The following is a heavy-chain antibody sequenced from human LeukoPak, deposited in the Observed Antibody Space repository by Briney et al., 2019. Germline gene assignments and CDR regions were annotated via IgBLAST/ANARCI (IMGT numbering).Heavy chain of an antibody. CDR1: GGSISSSRYY. Sequence: SETLSLTCTVSGGSISSSRYYWGWIRQPPGKWLEWIGSIYYSGSTYYNTSLKSRVTISVDTSKNQFSLKLSSVTAADTAVYSCARGEIVVVPAANAAFDIWGQGTMVTVSS. CDR2: IYYSGST. J-gene: IGHJ3*02. D-gene: IGHD2-2*01. V-gene: IGHV4-39*07. CDR3: ARGEIVVVPAANAAFDI.